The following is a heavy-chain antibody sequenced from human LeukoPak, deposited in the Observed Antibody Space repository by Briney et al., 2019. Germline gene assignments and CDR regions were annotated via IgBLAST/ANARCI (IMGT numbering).Heavy chain of an antibody. D-gene: IGHD3-22*01. Sequence: PGGSLRLSCAASGFTFSSYAMSWVRQAPGKGLQWVSGISGSGGSTYYADSVKGRFTISRDKSKDTLYLQLNSLTAEDTALYYCAKGLDDRHDSSGYYSNWFDPWGQGTLVTVSS. CDR2: ISGSGGST. CDR1: GFTFSSYA. J-gene: IGHJ5*02. CDR3: AKGLDDRHDSSGYYSNWFDP. V-gene: IGHV3-23*01.